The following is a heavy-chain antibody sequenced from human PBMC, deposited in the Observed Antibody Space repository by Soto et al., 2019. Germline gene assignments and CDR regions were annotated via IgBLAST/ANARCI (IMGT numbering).Heavy chain of an antibody. CDR2: ISGSGGSA. V-gene: IGHV3-23*01. J-gene: IGHJ1*01. CDR1: GFTFSSYA. D-gene: IGHD3-22*01. CDR3: AKTAVVITDAEYFQH. Sequence: XESLSLSCAASGFTFSSYAMTWVRQAPGKGLEGVSGISGSGGSAYYADSVKGRFTISRDNSKNTLYLQMNSLRAEDTAVYFCAKTAVVITDAEYFQHWGQGTLVTVSS.